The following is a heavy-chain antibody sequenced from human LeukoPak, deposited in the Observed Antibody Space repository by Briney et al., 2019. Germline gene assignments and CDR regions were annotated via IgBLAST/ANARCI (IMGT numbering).Heavy chain of an antibody. Sequence: GGSLRLSCAASGLTSGCCAMSWVRQAPGKGLEWVSAISGSGGSAYYADSVKGRFTVSRDNSKNTLYLQMNSLRVEDTATYYWASRPTSAAVAPSDYWGQGTLVTVSS. J-gene: IGHJ4*02. CDR1: GLTSGCCA. D-gene: IGHD6-19*01. V-gene: IGHV3-23*01. CDR3: ASRPTSAAVAPSDY. CDR2: ISGSGGSA.